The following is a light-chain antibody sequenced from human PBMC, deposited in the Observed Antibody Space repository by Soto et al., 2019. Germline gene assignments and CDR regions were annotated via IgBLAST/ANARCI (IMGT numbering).Light chain of an antibody. CDR2: DAF. V-gene: IGKV3-15*01. Sequence: EKVMTQSPATLSVSPGERATLSCRASENIKNRLAWYQQKPGQGPRLLIYDAFTRATDIPARFSGSASGTEFTLTISSLQSDDSAFYYCQQYDDWPLTLGGGTKVEIK. J-gene: IGKJ4*01. CDR1: ENIKNR. CDR3: QQYDDWPLT.